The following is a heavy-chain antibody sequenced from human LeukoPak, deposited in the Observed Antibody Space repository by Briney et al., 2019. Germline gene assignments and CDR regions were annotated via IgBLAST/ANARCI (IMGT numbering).Heavy chain of an antibody. D-gene: IGHD3-10*01. CDR3: ARGSNWFDP. J-gene: IGHJ5*02. CDR1: GGSISSYY. Sequence: SETLSPTCTVSGGSISSYYWSWIRQPPGKGLEWIGYIYYSGSTNYNPSLKSRVTISVDTSKNQFSLKLSSVTAADTAVYYCARGSNWFDPWGQGTLVTVSS. CDR2: IYYSGST. V-gene: IGHV4-59*01.